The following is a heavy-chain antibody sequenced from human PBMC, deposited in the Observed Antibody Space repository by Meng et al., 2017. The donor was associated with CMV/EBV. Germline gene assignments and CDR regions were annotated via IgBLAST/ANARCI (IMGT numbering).Heavy chain of an antibody. V-gene: IGHV3-30-3*01. CDR2: ISYDGSNK. J-gene: IGHJ6*02. CDR1: GFTFSSYA. D-gene: IGHD2-8*01. Sequence: EGSLRLSCAASGFTFSSYAMHWVRQAPGKGLEWVAVISYDGSNKYYADSVKGRFTISRDNSKNTLYLQMNSLRAEDTAVYYCARDFKYAGDYYYGMDVWGQGTTVTVSS. CDR3: ARDFKYAGDYYYGMDV.